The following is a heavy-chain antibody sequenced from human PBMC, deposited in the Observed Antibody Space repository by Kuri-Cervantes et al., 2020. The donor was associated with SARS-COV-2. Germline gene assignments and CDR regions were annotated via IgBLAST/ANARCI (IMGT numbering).Heavy chain of an antibody. V-gene: IGHV4-59*01. J-gene: IGHJ6*03. D-gene: IGHD6-19*01. Sequence: SQTLSLTCAVYGGSFSGYYWSWIRQPPGKGLEWIGYIYYSGSTNYNPSLKSRVTISVDTSKNQFSLKLSSVTAADTAVYYCARRHSSGWYQGHYYMDVWGKGTTVTVSS. CDR1: GGSFSGYY. CDR2: IYYSGST. CDR3: ARRHSSGWYQGHYYMDV.